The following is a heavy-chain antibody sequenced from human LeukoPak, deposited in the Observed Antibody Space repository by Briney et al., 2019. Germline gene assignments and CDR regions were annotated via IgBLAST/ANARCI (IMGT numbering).Heavy chain of an antibody. Sequence: KPSETLSLTCAVYGGSFSGYYWSWIRQPPGKGLEWIGEINHSGSTNYNPSLKSRVTISVDTSKNQFSLKLSSVTAADTAVYYCARDDIVVVPAAMFYYYGMDVWGQGTTVTVSS. CDR1: GGSFSGYY. CDR3: ARDDIVVVPAAMFYYYGMDV. J-gene: IGHJ6*02. V-gene: IGHV4-34*01. CDR2: INHSGST. D-gene: IGHD2-2*01.